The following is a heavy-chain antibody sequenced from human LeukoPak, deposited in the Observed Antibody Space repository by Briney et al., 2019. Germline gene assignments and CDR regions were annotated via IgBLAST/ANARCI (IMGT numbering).Heavy chain of an antibody. CDR2: ICNSGGT. V-gene: IGHV4-4*09. Sequence: SETLSLTCTVSGDSISTYYWSWIRQPPGKGLEWIGCICNSGGTNYNPSLKSRVTISVDTSKSQFSLNLSSVTAADTAVYYCANTGRPNNSGWYRWFDPWGQGTLGTVSS. D-gene: IGHD6-19*01. J-gene: IGHJ5*02. CDR1: GDSISTYY. CDR3: ANTGRPNNSGWYRWFDP.